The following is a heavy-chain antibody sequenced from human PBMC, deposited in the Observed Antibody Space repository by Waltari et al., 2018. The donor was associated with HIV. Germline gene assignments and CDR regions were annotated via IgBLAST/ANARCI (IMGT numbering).Heavy chain of an antibody. CDR3: AKAVMETAVSSPVDC. CDR2: ISVSGGTT. D-gene: IGHD5-18*01. J-gene: IGHJ4*02. Sequence: EVQLVESGGGLVQPGGSLRLSCTASGFTFNHFAMSWVRQAPGKGVEWGSVISVSGGTTYYADAVKGRFTVSRDNFKNTVYLQMNSLRAGDTAIYYCAKAVMETAVSSPVDCWGQGALVTVSS. V-gene: IGHV3-23*04. CDR1: GFTFNHFA.